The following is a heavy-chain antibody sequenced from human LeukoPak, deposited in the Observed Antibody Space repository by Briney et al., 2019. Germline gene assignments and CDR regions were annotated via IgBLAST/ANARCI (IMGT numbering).Heavy chain of an antibody. CDR2: IRYDGNNK. J-gene: IGHJ5*02. CDR1: GFTFSSYD. V-gene: IGHV3-30*02. Sequence: GGSLRLSCAASGFTFSSYDMQWVRQAPGKGLEWVALIRYDGNNKYYADSVKGRFTISRDNSKNTLYLQMNSLRAEDTAVYYCARGGGYSSSWYLGVGGVQSWFDPWGQGTLVTVSS. CDR3: ARGGGYSSSWYLGVGGVQSWFDP. D-gene: IGHD6-13*01.